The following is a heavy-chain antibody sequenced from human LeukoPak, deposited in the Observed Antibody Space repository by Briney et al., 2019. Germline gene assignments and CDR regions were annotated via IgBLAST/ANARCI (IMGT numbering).Heavy chain of an antibody. V-gene: IGHV4-31*03. CDR3: ARDATTPVTTTVDY. CDR2: IYYRGST. CDR1: GGSISSGGYY. Sequence: SQTLSLTCNVSGGSISSGGYYWSWIRQHPGKGLEWIGYIYYRGSTYYNPSLKRRVTISVDTSKNQFSLELSSVTAGDRAVYYCARDATTPVTTTVDYWGQGTLVTVFS. J-gene: IGHJ4*02. D-gene: IGHD4-17*01.